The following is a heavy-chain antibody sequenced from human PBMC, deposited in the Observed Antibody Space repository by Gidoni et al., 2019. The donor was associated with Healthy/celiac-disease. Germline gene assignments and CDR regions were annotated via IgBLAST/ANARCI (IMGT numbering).Heavy chain of an antibody. CDR3: ARGYCSNGRCSKNWFDP. V-gene: IGHV1-8*01. D-gene: IGHD2-15*01. CDR2: MNPNSGNT. J-gene: IGHJ5*02. Sequence: QVQLVQSGAEVKRPGASVKVSCKASGYTFTSYDINWVRQATGQGLEWMGWMNPNSGNTGYAQKFQGRVTMTRSTSISTAYMELSSLRSEDTAVYYCARGYCSNGRCSKNWFDPWGQGTLVTVSS. CDR1: GYTFTSYD.